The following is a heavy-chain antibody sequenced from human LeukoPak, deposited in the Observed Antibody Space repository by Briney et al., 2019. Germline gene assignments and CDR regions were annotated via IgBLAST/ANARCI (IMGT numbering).Heavy chain of an antibody. D-gene: IGHD1-1*01. CDR3: AADRASNFSDPGDI. V-gene: IGHV1-2*02. Sequence: ASVKVSRKASGYTLAGSYIHSVRQAPGQGLEWMGWINPNSGGTNYAQKFQGRVTMTRDTSISTAYLELSRLRSDDTAVYYCAADRASNFSDPGDIWGQGTMVTVSS. CDR2: INPNSGGT. CDR1: GYTLAGSY. J-gene: IGHJ3*02.